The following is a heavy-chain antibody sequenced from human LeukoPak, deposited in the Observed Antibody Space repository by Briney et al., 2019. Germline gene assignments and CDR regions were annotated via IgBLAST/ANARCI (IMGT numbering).Heavy chain of an antibody. V-gene: IGHV3-23*01. CDR2: ISGSGRST. D-gene: IGHD3-22*01. CDR1: GFTFSNYA. Sequence: GGSLRLSCAASGFTFSNYAISWVRQAPGKGLEWVSAISGSGRSTYYADSVKGRFTISRDNSKNTLYLQMNSLRAVATALYCCVNLHYDSMPRSLHWGQGTLVTVSS. CDR3: VNLHYDSMPRSLH. J-gene: IGHJ4*02.